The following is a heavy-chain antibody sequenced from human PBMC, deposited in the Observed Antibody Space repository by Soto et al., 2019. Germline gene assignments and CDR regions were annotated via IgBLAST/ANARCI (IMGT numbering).Heavy chain of an antibody. J-gene: IGHJ6*02. CDR2: ISYDGSNK. CDR1: GFTFSSYG. V-gene: IGHV3-30*03. Sequence: GGSLRLSCAASGFTFSSYGMHWVRQAPGKGLEWVALISYDGSNKYYADSVKGRFTISRDNSKNTLSLQVSSLRPEDTAVYYCARDRDSSGWFSGYYYGVDVWGQGTTGTGSS. CDR3: ARDRDSSGWFSGYYYGVDV. D-gene: IGHD6-19*01.